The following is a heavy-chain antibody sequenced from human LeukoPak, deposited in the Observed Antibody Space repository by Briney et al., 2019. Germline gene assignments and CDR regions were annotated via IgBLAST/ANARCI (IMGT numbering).Heavy chain of an antibody. D-gene: IGHD3-10*01. Sequence: GGSLRLSCAASGYTLSSYSMNWVRQAPGKGLEWVSSISRSSAYIYYADSVKGRFTISRDNAKNSLYLQMNSLRAEDTAVYYCASFPPYMVRTDAFDIWGQGTMVTVSS. CDR3: ASFPPYMVRTDAFDI. CDR2: ISRSSAYI. V-gene: IGHV3-21*01. CDR1: GYTLSSYS. J-gene: IGHJ3*02.